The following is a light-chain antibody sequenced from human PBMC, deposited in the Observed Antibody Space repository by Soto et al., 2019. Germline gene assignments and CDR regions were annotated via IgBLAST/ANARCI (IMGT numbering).Light chain of an antibody. CDR2: KVS. CDR1: SSDVGGNKY. V-gene: IGLV2-14*01. Sequence: QSSLAQPASGSGSPGQSITISCTGTSSDVGGNKYVSWYQQYPGKVPKLLINKVSNRPSGVCNRFSGSKSGNTASLTISGLLAEAEADDLCTSSTREXIYVFGGGTKVXV. CDR3: TSSTREXIYV. J-gene: IGLJ1*01.